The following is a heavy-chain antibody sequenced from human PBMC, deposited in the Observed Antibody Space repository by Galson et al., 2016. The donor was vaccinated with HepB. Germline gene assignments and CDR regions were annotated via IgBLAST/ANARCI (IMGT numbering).Heavy chain of an antibody. CDR1: GFTVGTTY. D-gene: IGHD4-17*01. J-gene: IGHJ4*02. CDR2: IYAGGGT. V-gene: IGHV3-53*05. CDR3: AKANYGDYFEH. Sequence: SLRLSCAASGFTVGTTYMAWVRQAPGKGLEWVSVIYAGGGTYYADAVRGRFAMSRDNSKNAVNLQMNSLRADDTAVYYCAKANYGDYFEHWGQGAPVTVSS.